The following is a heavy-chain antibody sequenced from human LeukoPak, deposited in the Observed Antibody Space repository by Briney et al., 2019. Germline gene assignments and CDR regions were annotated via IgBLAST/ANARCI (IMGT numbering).Heavy chain of an antibody. J-gene: IGHJ6*02. CDR1: GYTFTGYY. V-gene: IGHV1-2*02. D-gene: IGHD3-10*01. CDR2: INPNSGGT. Sequence: ASVKVSCKASGYTFTGYYMHWVRQAPGQGLEWMGWINPNSGGTNYAQKFQGRVTMTRDTSISTAYMELSRLRSDDTAVYYCARSTAYYGSGSYYRYYYYGMDVWGQGTTVTVSS. CDR3: ARSTAYYGSGSYYRYYYYGMDV.